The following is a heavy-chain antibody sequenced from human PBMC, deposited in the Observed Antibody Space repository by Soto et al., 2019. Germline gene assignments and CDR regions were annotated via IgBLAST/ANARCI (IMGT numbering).Heavy chain of an antibody. Sequence: SDTLSLTCTVSGGSISSYYCSWIRQPPGKGLEWIGHIYYTGSTNYNPSLKSRVTMSVDTAKNQFSLRLSSVTTADTAVYFCARDYYGSGNYDHWGQGTLVTVSS. J-gene: IGHJ5*02. V-gene: IGHV4-59*01. CDR3: ARDYYGSGNYDH. CDR1: GGSISSYY. D-gene: IGHD3-10*01. CDR2: IYYTGST.